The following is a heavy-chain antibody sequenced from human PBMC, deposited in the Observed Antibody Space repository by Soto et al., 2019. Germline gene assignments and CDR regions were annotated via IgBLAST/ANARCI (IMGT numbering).Heavy chain of an antibody. CDR3: ARIYHDILIGIVWDF. CDR2: IFSNDEK. D-gene: IGHD3-9*01. V-gene: IGHV2-26*01. J-gene: IGHJ4*02. Sequence: QVTLKESGPVLVKPTETLTLTCTVSGFSLSNVRMGVSWIRQPPGKALEWLAHIFSNDEKSYRTSLKSRLTISKVTSKSQVVLTMTNMDPLDAGTYYCARIYHDILIGIVWDFWGQGTLLTVSS. CDR1: GFSLSNVRMG.